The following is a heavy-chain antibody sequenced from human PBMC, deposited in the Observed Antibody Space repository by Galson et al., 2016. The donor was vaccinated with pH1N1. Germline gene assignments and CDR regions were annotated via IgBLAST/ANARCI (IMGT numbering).Heavy chain of an antibody. V-gene: IGHV3-30*18. CDR3: AKPIYGSGGFDP. D-gene: IGHD3-10*01. Sequence: SLRLSCAASGFTFSSYGMHWVRQAPGKGLEWVAVISYDGSKQYYADSVKGRFTISRDNSKNTLYLHMNSLRAEDTAVYYCAKPIYGSGGFDPWGQGTLVTVSS. CDR1: GFTFSSYG. CDR2: ISYDGSKQ. J-gene: IGHJ5*02.